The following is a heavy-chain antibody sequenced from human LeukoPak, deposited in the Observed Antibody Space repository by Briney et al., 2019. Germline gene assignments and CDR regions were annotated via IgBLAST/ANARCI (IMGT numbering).Heavy chain of an antibody. Sequence: SETLSLTCTVSGGSINNSYWSWIRQPPGKGLEWIGYIYYSGTTNYNPSLKSRVTISVDTSKNQFSLRLTSVTAADTAVYYCATSMVRGICFYWGQGTLVTVSS. D-gene: IGHD3-10*01. J-gene: IGHJ4*02. CDR3: ATSMVRGICFY. V-gene: IGHV4-59*08. CDR2: IYYSGTT. CDR1: GGSINNSY.